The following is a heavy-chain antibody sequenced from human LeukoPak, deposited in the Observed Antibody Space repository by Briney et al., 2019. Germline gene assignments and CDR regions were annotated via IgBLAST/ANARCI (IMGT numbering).Heavy chain of an antibody. CDR3: ARDRLHQNY. J-gene: IGHJ4*02. CDR2: IYYTGST. CDR1: GASISSYY. D-gene: IGHD4-11*01. Sequence: SETLSLTCTVSGASISSYYWSWIRQPPGKGLEWIGYIYYTGSTNYNPSHKSRVTISVDTSKNQFSLKLSSVTAADTAVYYCARDRLHQNYWGQGTLVTVSS. V-gene: IGHV4-59*01.